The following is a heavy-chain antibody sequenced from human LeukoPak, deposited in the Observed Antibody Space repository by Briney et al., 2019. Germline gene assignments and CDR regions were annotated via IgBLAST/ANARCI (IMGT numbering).Heavy chain of an antibody. CDR1: GFTFSSYG. CDR2: IWYDGSNK. D-gene: IGHD2-2*03. J-gene: IGHJ3*02. CDR3: ARGLDSVTWGPFDI. Sequence: GGSLRLSCAASGFTFSSYGMHWVRQAPGKGLEWVAVIWYDGSNKYYADSVKGRFTISRDNSESTLYLQMSSLRAEGTAVYYCARGLDSVTWGPFDIWGQGTVVTVSS. V-gene: IGHV3-33*01.